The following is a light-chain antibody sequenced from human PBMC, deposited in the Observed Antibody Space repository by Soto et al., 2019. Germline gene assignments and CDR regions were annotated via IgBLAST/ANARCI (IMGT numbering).Light chain of an antibody. V-gene: IGKV1-5*03. J-gene: IGKJ1*01. CDR2: QAS. CDR1: QSTSSY. CDR3: QQYNSYSPAT. Sequence: DIQMTQSPSTLSASVGDRVTITCRASQSTSSYLAWYQQKPGKAPKLLIYQASSLENGVPSRFSGSGSGTEFSLTISSLQPDDFATYYCQQYNSYSPATFGQGTKVDI.